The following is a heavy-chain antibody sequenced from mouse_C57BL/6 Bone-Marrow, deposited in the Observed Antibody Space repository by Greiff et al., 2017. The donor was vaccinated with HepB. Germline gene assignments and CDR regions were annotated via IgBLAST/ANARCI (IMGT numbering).Heavy chain of an antibody. D-gene: IGHD2-1*01. J-gene: IGHJ3*01. Sequence: DVKLVESGGGLVKPGGSLKLSCAASGFTFSSYAMSWVRQTPEKRLEWVATISDGGSYTYYPDNVKGRFTISRDNAKNNLYLQMSHLKSEDTAMYYCARYYGKRDWGQGTLVTVSA. CDR2: ISDGGSYT. CDR3: ARYYGKRD. CDR1: GFTFSSYA. V-gene: IGHV5-4*03.